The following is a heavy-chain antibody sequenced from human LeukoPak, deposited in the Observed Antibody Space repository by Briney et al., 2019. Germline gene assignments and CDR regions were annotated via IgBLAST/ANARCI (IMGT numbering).Heavy chain of an antibody. J-gene: IGHJ3*02. CDR2: IKQDGSEK. CDR1: GFTFSTYW. Sequence: PGGSLRLSCATSGFTFSTYWMNWVRQPPGKGLEWVANIKQDGSEKYYVDSVKGRFTISRDNAKNPLYLQMNSLRAEDTAVYYCARGVSAAFEIWGQGTMVTVSS. CDR3: ARGVSAAFEI. V-gene: IGHV3-7*01. D-gene: IGHD2-8*01.